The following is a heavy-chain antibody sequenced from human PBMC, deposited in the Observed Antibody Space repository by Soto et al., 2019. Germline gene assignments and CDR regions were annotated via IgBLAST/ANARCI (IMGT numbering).Heavy chain of an antibody. CDR3: AGVVVAAHTRGPAYYYYFGMDV. D-gene: IGHD2-15*01. J-gene: IGHJ6*02. CDR2: IYYSGRT. Sequence: QVQLQESGPGLVKPSQTLSLTCTVSGGSISSGDYYWSWIRQPPGKGLEWIGYIYYSGRTYYNPSLKSRVTISVDTSKNQFSLKRSSVTAADTAVYYCAGVVVAAHTRGPAYYYYFGMDVWGQGTTVTVSS. V-gene: IGHV4-30-4*01. CDR1: GGSISSGDYY.